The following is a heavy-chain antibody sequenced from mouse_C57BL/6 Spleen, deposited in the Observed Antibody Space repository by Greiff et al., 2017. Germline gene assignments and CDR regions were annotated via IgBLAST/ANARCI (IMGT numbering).Heavy chain of an antibody. CDR1: GFTFSDYG. CDR2: ISSGSSTI. D-gene: IGHD1-1*01. Sequence: EVQGVESGGGLVKPGGSLKLSCAASGFTFSDYGMHWVRQAPEKGLEWVAYISSGSSTIYYADTVKGRFTISRDNAKNTLFLQMTSLRSEDTAMYYCARPSHYYGSRGYYAMDYWGQGTSVTVSS. V-gene: IGHV5-17*01. J-gene: IGHJ4*01. CDR3: ARPSHYYGSRGYYAMDY.